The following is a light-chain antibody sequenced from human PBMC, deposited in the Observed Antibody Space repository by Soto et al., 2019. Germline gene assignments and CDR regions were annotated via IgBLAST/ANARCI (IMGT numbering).Light chain of an antibody. CDR3: QQYDNLPPLT. CDR2: DAS. J-gene: IGKJ4*01. V-gene: IGKV1-33*01. Sequence: DIQMTQSPSSLSASVGDRVTIACQASQDISNYLNWYQQKPGKAPKLLIYDASNLETGVPSRFSGSGSGTDFTFTISSLQPEDIATYYCQQYDNLPPLTCGGGTKGDIK. CDR1: QDISNY.